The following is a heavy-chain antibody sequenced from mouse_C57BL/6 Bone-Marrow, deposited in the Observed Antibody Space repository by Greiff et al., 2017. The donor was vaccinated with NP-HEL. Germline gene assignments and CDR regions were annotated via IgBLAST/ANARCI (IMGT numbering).Heavy chain of an antibody. V-gene: IGHV1-69*01. CDR3: ARERVWYFDV. Sequence: QVQLKQPGAELVMPGASVKLSCKASGYTFTSYWMHWVKQRPGQGLEWIGEIDPSDSYTNYNQKFKGKSTLTVDKSSSTAYMQLSSLTSEDSAVYYCARERVWYFDVWGTGTTVTVSS. CDR2: IDPSDSYT. CDR1: GYTFTSYW. J-gene: IGHJ1*03.